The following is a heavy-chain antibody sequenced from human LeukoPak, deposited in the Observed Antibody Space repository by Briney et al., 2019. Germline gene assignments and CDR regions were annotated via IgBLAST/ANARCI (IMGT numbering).Heavy chain of an antibody. J-gene: IGHJ4*02. CDR3: ASVYSTGDY. CDR2: IYYSGST. Sequence: PSETLSLTCTVSGGSISSSSYYWGWIRQPPGKGLEWIGSIYYSGSTYYNPSLKSRVTISVDTSKNQFSLKLSSVTAADTAVYYCASVYSTGDYWGQGTLVTVSS. D-gene: IGHD2-8*01. V-gene: IGHV4-39*07. CDR1: GGSISSSSYY.